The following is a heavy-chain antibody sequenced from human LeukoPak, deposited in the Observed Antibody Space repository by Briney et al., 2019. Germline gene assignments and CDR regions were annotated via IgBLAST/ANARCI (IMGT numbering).Heavy chain of an antibody. CDR2: ISSNGSTI. J-gene: IGHJ4*02. CDR3: ARDRGAVAGATGPFDY. Sequence: PGGSLRLSCAASGFTFSSYEMNWVRQAPGKGLEWVSYISSNGSTIYYADSVKGRFTISRDNAKNSLYLQMNSLRAEDTAVYYCARDRGAVAGATGPFDYWGQGTLVTVSS. D-gene: IGHD6-19*01. CDR1: GFTFSSYE. V-gene: IGHV3-48*03.